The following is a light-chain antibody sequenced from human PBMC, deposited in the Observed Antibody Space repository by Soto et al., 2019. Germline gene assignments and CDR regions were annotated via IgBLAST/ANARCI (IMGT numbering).Light chain of an antibody. J-gene: IGLJ1*01. CDR3: SSYTSSSPLDV. Sequence: QSALTHPASVSGSPGQSITISCTGTSSDVGGYNYVSWYQQHPGKAPKLMIYEVSNRPSGVSNRFSGSKSGNTASLTISGLQAEDEADYYCSSYTSSSPLDVFGTGTKV. V-gene: IGLV2-14*01. CDR1: SSDVGGYNY. CDR2: EVS.